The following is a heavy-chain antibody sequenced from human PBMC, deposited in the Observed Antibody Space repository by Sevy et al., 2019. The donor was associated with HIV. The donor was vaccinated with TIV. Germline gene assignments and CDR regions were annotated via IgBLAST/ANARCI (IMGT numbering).Heavy chain of an antibody. J-gene: IGHJ4*02. V-gene: IGHV3-30-3*01. D-gene: IGHD4-17*01. CDR2: ISYDGSNK. CDR3: ARELDGDYDSYFDY. Sequence: GGSLRLSCAASGFTFSSYAMHWVRQAPGKWLEWVAVISYDGSNKYYADSVKGRFTISRDNSKNTLYLQMNSLRAEDTAVYYCARELDGDYDSYFDYWGQGTLVTVSS. CDR1: GFTFSSYA.